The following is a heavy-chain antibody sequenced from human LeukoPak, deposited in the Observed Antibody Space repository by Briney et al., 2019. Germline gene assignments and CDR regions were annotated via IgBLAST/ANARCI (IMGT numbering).Heavy chain of an antibody. Sequence: SETLSLTCTVSGGSISSYYWSWIRQPPGKGLEWIGYIYYSGSTNYNPSLKSRVTISVDTSKNQFSLKLSSVTAADTAVYYCARRLGIAVAGTLVDAFDIWGQGTMVTVSS. J-gene: IGHJ3*02. V-gene: IGHV4-59*08. D-gene: IGHD6-19*01. CDR1: GGSISSYY. CDR3: ARRLGIAVAGTLVDAFDI. CDR2: IYYSGST.